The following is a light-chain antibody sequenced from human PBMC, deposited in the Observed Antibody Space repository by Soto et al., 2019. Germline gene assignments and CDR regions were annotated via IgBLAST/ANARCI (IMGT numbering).Light chain of an antibody. CDR1: QYVGTW. CDR3: QQYNTYWT. V-gene: IGKV3-11*01. Sequence: EIVLTQSPATLSSSPGETATLSCRASQYVGTWLAWYQHKPGQAPRLLIYYTSNRATGIPARFSGSGSGTEFTLTISSLQPDDFATYYCQQYNTYWTFGQGTKVDI. CDR2: YTS. J-gene: IGKJ1*01.